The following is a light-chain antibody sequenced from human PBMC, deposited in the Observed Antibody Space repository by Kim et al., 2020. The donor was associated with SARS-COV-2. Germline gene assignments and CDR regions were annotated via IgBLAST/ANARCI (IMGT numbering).Light chain of an antibody. Sequence: SATTSFWSTQRLVFTDGNTNVHWFQHRPGQSPRRLSYRVSNRESGIPDRFSGSGSGTDFTLKISRVEAEDAGVYYCMQGTRWPRTFGQGTKVDIK. J-gene: IGKJ1*01. V-gene: IGKV2-30*01. CDR3: MQGTRWPRT. CDR1: QRLVFTDGNTN. CDR2: RVS.